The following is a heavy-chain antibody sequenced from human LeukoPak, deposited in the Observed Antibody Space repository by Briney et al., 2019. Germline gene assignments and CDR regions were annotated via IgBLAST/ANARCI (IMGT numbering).Heavy chain of an antibody. D-gene: IGHD3-10*01. J-gene: IGHJ4*02. CDR3: AKELAWQAPGNFDY. CDR2: ISGSGGST. V-gene: IGHV3-23*01. CDR1: GFTFSGYA. Sequence: GGSLRLSCAASGFTFSGYAMSWVRQAPGKGLEWVSAISGSGGSTYYADSVKGRFTISRDNSKNTLYLQMKSLRTEETAVYDCAKELAWQAPGNFDYWGQGTLVTVS.